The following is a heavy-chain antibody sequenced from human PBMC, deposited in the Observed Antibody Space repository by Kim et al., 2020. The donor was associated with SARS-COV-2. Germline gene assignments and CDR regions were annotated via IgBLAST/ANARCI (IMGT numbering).Heavy chain of an antibody. CDR3: ARGIVHGSSYWYFDL. CDR2: IGTAGDT. V-gene: IGHV3-13*01. D-gene: IGHD1-1*01. CDR1: GFTFSSYD. J-gene: IGHJ2*01. Sequence: GGSLRLSCAASGFTFSSYDMHWVRQATGKGLEWVSAIGTAGDTYYPGSVKGRFTISRENAKNSLYLQMNSLRAGDTAVYYCARGIVHGSSYWYFDLWGRGTLVTVSS.